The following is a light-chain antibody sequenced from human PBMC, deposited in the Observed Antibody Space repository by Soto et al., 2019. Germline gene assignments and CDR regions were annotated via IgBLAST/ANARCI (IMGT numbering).Light chain of an antibody. CDR3: LQDHNYPLT. Sequence: AIQMAQSPSSLYASVGDRVTITCRASQGIGNDVGWYQQKPGKAPKLLLYAATTLQSGVPSRFSGTRSGTDFTLTISSLQPEDFATYYCLQDHNYPLTFGGGTKVEIK. CDR1: QGIGND. CDR2: AAT. V-gene: IGKV1-6*02. J-gene: IGKJ4*01.